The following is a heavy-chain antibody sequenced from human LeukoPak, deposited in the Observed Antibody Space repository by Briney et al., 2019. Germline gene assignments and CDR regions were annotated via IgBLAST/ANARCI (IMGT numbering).Heavy chain of an antibody. CDR1: GFTFSDFG. CDR3: AKDPKEVGLWSPYIDY. V-gene: IGHV3-30*02. J-gene: IGHJ4*02. D-gene: IGHD2/OR15-2a*01. CDR2: VRYDGSNN. Sequence: PGGSLRLSCAASGFTFSDFGMHWVRQAPGKGLEWVAFVRYDGSNNYYADSVKGRFTISRDNSKNTLYLQMNSLRAEDTAVYYCAKDPKEVGLWSPYIDYWGQGTLVTVSS.